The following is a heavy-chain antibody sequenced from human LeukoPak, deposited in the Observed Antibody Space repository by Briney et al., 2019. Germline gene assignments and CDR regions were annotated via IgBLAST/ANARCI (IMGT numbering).Heavy chain of an antibody. J-gene: IGHJ4*02. Sequence: SGPTLVNPPQTLTLTCTFSGFSLSTPAMCVSWIRQPPGKALEWLSRIDWDDDKYYSTSLKTRLTISKDTSKNQVVLTMTNMDPVDTATYYCARRYSSSWYFLDYWGQGTLVTVSS. CDR2: IDWDDDK. V-gene: IGHV2-70*11. CDR3: ARRYSSSWYFLDY. CDR1: GFSLSTPAMC. D-gene: IGHD6-13*01.